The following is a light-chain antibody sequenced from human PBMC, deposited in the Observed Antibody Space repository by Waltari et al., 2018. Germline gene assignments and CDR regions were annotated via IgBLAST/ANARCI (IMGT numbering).Light chain of an antibody. CDR3: QQYNNWPPDPT. CDR1: QSISSN. CDR2: GAS. J-gene: IGKJ1*01. V-gene: IGKV3D-15*01. Sequence: IVMTQSPATLSVFPGERATLSCRASQSISSNSAWYQQRPGQAPRLLIYGASTRATGIPDRFAGSWSGIEFTLTINSLQSEDFAVYYCQQYNNWPPDPTFGQGTKVEIK.